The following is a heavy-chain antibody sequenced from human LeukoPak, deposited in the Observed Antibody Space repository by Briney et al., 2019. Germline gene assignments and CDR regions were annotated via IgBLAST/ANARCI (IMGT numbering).Heavy chain of an antibody. V-gene: IGHV3-7*01. Sequence: GGSLRLSCAAPGFTFTDYWMKWVRQSPGKGLEWVADIKQDGSETHYVDSVKGRFTISRDNAKNSVYLQMNSLKAEDTAVYHCVRDWRAMALGYWGQGTLVTVSS. D-gene: IGHD5-18*01. CDR2: IKQDGSET. CDR1: GFTFTDYW. J-gene: IGHJ4*02. CDR3: VRDWRAMALGY.